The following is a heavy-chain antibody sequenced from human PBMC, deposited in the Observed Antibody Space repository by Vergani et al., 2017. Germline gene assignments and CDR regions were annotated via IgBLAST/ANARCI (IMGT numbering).Heavy chain of an antibody. J-gene: IGHJ6*02. Sequence: QVQLQESGPGLVKPSETLTLTCDVSDSSIMTNPYWGWFRQSPGKGLEWIGCIPHSGDTHYHSSLKSRVSISIVSSSKFSLSLTSVTAADTAIYYCARHRGSGGFFPSSYFYEMDVWGHGTTVTVSS. CDR2: IPHSGDT. CDR3: ARHRGSGGFFPSSYFYEMDV. CDR1: DSSIMTNPY. V-gene: IGHV4-38-2*01. D-gene: IGHD3-10*01.